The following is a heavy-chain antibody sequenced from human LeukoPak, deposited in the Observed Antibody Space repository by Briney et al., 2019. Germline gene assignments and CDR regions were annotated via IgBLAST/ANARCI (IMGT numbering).Heavy chain of an antibody. J-gene: IGHJ5*02. CDR2: ISGSGGST. CDR1: GFTFSSYA. D-gene: IGHD3-16*02. CDR3: ARDWYYDYVWGSYRPTNWFDP. Sequence: PLGSLRLSCAASGFTFSSYAMSWVRQAPGKGLEWVSAISGSGGSTYYADSVKGRFTISRDNSKNTLYLQMNSLRAEDTAVYYCARDWYYDYVWGSYRPTNWFDPWGQGTLVTVSS. V-gene: IGHV3-23*01.